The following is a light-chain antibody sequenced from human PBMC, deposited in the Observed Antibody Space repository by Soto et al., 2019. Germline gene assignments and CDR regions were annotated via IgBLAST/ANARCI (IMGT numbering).Light chain of an antibody. CDR1: SSDVGAYNY. V-gene: IGLV2-11*01. CDR2: HVT. J-gene: IGLJ2*01. Sequence: QSALTQPRSVSGSPGQSVTISCTGTSSDVGAYNYVSWYQQHPGKAPKLMIYHVTKRPSGVPDRFSGSKSGNAASLTISGLQAEDEADYYCCTDAGTSTLGVFGGGTKLTVL. CDR3: CTDAGTSTLGV.